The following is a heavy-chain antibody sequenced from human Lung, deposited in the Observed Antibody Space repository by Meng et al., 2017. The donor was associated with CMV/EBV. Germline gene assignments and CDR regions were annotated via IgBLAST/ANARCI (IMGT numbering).Heavy chain of an antibody. CDR3: ARDRHTWFHFDN. CDR1: GGPMTDGNYK. J-gene: IGHJ4*02. CDR2: IYYSGRT. Sequence: TVSGGPMTDGNYKWTWIRQHPGKGLEWIGDIYYSGRTNYNPSLSSRVSMSVDTSKKQFSLRLSSVTAADTAMYYCARDRHTWFHFDNWGQGTLVTVSS. D-gene: IGHD2-21*01. V-gene: IGHV4-31*03.